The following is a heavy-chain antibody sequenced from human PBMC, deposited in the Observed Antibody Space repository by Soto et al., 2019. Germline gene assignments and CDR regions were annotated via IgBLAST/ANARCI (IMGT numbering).Heavy chain of an antibody. CDR1: GFTFSSYA. Sequence: PGGSLRLSCAASGFTFSSYAMHWVRQAPGKGLEWVAVISYDGSNKYYADSVKGRFTISRDNSKNTLYLQMNSLRAEDTAVYYCARPRYSYGPADFDYWGQGTLVTVSS. CDR3: ARPRYSYGPADFDY. CDR2: ISYDGSNK. D-gene: IGHD5-18*01. J-gene: IGHJ4*02. V-gene: IGHV3-30-3*01.